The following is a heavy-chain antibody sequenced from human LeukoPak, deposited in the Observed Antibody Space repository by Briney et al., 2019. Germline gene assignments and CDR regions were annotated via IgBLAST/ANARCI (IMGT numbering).Heavy chain of an antibody. Sequence: PSETLSFTCSVSGDSINSDYWNWFRQPPGKGLEWIGFIYYSGSTNYNPSLKSRVTISVDTSRNQFSLKLNSVTAADTAVYYCARRMKLAAKGDAFDIWGQGTMVTVSS. D-gene: IGHD2-15*01. CDR1: GDSINSDY. CDR3: ARRMKLAAKGDAFDI. V-gene: IGHV4-59*08. J-gene: IGHJ3*02. CDR2: IYYSGST.